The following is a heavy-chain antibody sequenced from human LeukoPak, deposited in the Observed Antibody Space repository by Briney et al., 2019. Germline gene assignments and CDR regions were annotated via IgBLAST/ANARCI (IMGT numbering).Heavy chain of an antibody. D-gene: IGHD6-13*01. CDR3: ARHSGHSSTNDAFDI. Sequence: SETLSLTCTVSGGSVSNSNYYWAWIRQSPGKGLKWIGHIFYSGSTYYNPSLKSRLTISVHTSTDQFSLRLTSVTAADTAVYYCARHSGHSSTNDAFDIWGQGTMVIVSS. J-gene: IGHJ3*02. V-gene: IGHV4-39*01. CDR2: IFYSGST. CDR1: GGSVSNSNYY.